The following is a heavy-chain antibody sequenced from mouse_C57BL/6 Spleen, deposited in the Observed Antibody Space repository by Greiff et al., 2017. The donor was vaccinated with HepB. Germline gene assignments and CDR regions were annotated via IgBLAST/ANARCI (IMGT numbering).Heavy chain of an antibody. V-gene: IGHV5-17*01. D-gene: IGHD2-4*01. Sequence: DVQLQESGGGLVKPGGSLKLSCAASGFTFSDYGMHWVRQAPEKGLEWVAYISSGSSTIYYADTVKGRFTISRDNAKNTLFLQLTSLRSEDTAMYYCARRYDYGIEDYWGQGTSVTVSS. CDR3: ARRYDYGIEDY. CDR2: ISSGSSTI. J-gene: IGHJ4*01. CDR1: GFTFSDYG.